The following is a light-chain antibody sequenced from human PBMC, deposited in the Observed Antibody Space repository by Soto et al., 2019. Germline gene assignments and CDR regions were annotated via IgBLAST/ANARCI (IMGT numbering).Light chain of an antibody. CDR1: HSISSW. J-gene: IGKJ1*01. V-gene: IGKV1-5*03. CDR3: QQYNSNSWT. CDR2: KAS. Sequence: DIQMTQSPSTLSASVGDRVTITCRASHSISSWLAWYQQKPGKAPKVLNYKASSLQGEVPSRFSGSGSGTEFTLTISSLQPDDFATYYCQQYNSNSWTFGQGTKVDIK.